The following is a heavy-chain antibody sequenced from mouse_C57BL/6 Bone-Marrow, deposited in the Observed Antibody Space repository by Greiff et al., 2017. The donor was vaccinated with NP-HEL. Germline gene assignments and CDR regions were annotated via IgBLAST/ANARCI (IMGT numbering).Heavy chain of an antibody. V-gene: IGHV1-81*01. J-gene: IGHJ4*01. Sequence: QVQLQQSGAELARPGASVKLSCKASGYTFTSYGISWVKQRTGQGLEWIGEIYPRSGNTYYNEKFKGKATLTADKSSSTAYMELRSLTSEDSAFYFCARWYYKGYAMDYWGQGTSVTVSS. CDR3: ARWYYKGYAMDY. CDR1: GYTFTSYG. D-gene: IGHD2-12*01. CDR2: IYPRSGNT.